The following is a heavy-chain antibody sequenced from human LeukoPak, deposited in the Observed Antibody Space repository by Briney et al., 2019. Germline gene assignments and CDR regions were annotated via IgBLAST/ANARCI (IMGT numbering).Heavy chain of an antibody. CDR1: GYTFTSYY. CDR3: ARAEGATTDAFDI. J-gene: IGHJ3*02. Sequence: GASVKVSCKASGYTFTSYYMHWMRQAPGQGLEWMGIINPSGGSTSYAQKFQGRVTMTRDTSTSTVYMELSSLRSEDTAVYYCARAEGATTDAFDIWGQGTMVTVSS. V-gene: IGHV1-46*01. CDR2: INPSGGST. D-gene: IGHD1-26*01.